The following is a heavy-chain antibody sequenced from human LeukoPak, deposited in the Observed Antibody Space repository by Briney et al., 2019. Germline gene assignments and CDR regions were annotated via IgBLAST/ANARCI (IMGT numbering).Heavy chain of an antibody. V-gene: IGHV3-9*01. CDR1: GFTFDDYA. CDR3: AKDRIAARGGDFDY. Sequence: GRSLRLSCAASGFTFDDYAMHWVRQAPGKGLEWVSGISWNSGSIGYADSVEGRFTISRDNAKNSLYLQMNSLRAEDTALYYCAKDRIAARGGDFDYWGQGTLVTVSS. D-gene: IGHD6-6*01. CDR2: ISWNSGSI. J-gene: IGHJ4*02.